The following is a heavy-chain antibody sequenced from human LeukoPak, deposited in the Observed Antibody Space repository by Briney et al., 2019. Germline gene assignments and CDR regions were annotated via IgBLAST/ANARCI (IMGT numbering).Heavy chain of an antibody. CDR1: GGSVSSKNAA. CDR2: TYYRSKWYN. J-gene: IGHJ4*02. D-gene: IGHD1-26*01. CDR3: AREGVGVTMAH. Sequence: SQTLSLTCAISGGSVSSKNAAWNWIRQSPWRGLEWLGRTYYRSKWYNDYAVSVKGRITINADTSKNQFSLQLNSVTPEDTAVYHCAREGVGVTMAHWGQGTLVTVSS. V-gene: IGHV6-1*01.